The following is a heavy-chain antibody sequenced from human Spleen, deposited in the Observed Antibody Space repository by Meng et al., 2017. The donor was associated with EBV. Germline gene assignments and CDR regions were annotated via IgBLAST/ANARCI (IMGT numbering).Heavy chain of an antibody. CDR2: IYFTGST. CDR1: GGSVSSGRYY. V-gene: IGHV4-61*01. Sequence: QVQLQESRPGLMKPSETLSLPCSVSGGSVSSGRYYWSWIRQPPGKGLEWIGYIYFTGSTKVHPSLKSRLTISVDTAKNQFSLKLTSVTAADTAVYYCARKLYTDSFFDSWGQGTLVTVSS. J-gene: IGHJ4*02. D-gene: IGHD2-2*02. CDR3: ARKLYTDSFFDS.